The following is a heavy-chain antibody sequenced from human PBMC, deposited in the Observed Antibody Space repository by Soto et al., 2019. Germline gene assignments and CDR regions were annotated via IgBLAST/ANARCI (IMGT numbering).Heavy chain of an antibody. J-gene: IGHJ2*01. Sequence: GGSLRLSCAASGFTFSSYAMSWVHQAPGKGLEWVSAISGSGGSTYYADSVKGRFTISRDNSKNTLYLQMNSLRAEDTAVYYCAKHADPDYGDYASNRYFDLWGRGTLVTVSS. CDR1: GFTFSSYA. V-gene: IGHV3-23*01. CDR3: AKHADPDYGDYASNRYFDL. CDR2: ISGSGGST. D-gene: IGHD4-17*01.